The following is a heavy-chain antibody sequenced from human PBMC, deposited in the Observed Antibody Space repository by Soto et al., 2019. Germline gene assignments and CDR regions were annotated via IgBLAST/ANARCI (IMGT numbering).Heavy chain of an antibody. CDR2: ISTGGSTI. CDR3: ARAEGTAMA. CDR1: GFTFSSYE. V-gene: IGHV3-48*03. Sequence: EVQLVESGGGLVQPGGSLRLSCAASGFTFSSYEMNWVRQAPGKGLQWVSYISTGGSTIYYADSVKGRFTISRDNAKNSLYLQMSSLRAEDTAVYYCARAEGTAMAWGQGTLVTVSS. D-gene: IGHD5-18*01. J-gene: IGHJ5*02.